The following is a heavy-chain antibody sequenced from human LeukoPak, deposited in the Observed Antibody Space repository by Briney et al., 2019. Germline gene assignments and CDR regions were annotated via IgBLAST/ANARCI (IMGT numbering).Heavy chain of an antibody. CDR2: ISWNSGSI. D-gene: IGHD3-9*01. CDR1: GFTFDDYA. J-gene: IGHJ4*02. Sequence: SLRLSCVASGFTFDDYAMHWVRQAPGKGLEWVSGISWNSGSIGYADSVKGRFTISRDNAKNSLYLQMNSLRAEDMALYYCAKEGSETGYAPLDYWGQGTLVTVSS. V-gene: IGHV3-9*03. CDR3: AKEGSETGYAPLDY.